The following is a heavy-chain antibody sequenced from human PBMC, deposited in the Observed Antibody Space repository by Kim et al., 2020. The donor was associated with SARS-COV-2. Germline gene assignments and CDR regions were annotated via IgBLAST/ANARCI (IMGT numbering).Heavy chain of an antibody. V-gene: IGHV5-10-1*01. Sequence: GESLKISCKGSGYSFTSYWISWVRQMPGKGLEWMGRIDPSDSYTNYSPSFQGHVTISADKSISTAYLQWSSLKASDTAMYYCARDLIAAAEDEDRYYYYYGMDVWGQGTTVTVSS. CDR3: ARDLIAAAEDEDRYYYYYGMDV. D-gene: IGHD6-13*01. CDR1: GYSFTSYW. CDR2: IDPSDSYT. J-gene: IGHJ6*02.